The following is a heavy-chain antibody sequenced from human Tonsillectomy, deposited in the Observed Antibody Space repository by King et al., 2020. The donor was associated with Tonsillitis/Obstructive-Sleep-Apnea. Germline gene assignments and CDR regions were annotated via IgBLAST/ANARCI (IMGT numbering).Heavy chain of an antibody. J-gene: IGHJ4*02. Sequence: VQLQQWGASLLKPSETLSLTCAVYGGSLSGYYWNWIRQPPGKGLEWIGEIDHSGSTNYNPSLKSRVAISVDTSTNQFSLKLTSVTAADTAVYYCARDFDSLDYWGQGTLVTVSS. D-gene: IGHD2-15*01. CDR2: IDHSGST. CDR3: ARDFDSLDY. V-gene: IGHV4-34*01. CDR1: GGSLSGYY.